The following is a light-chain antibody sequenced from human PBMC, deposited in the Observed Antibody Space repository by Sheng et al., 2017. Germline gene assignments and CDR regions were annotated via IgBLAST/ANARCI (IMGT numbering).Light chain of an antibody. J-gene: IGKJ3*01. Sequence: DIVMTQSPDSLAVSLGERATINCKSSQSVLYSSNNKNYLAWYQQKPGQPPKLLIYWASTRESGVPDRFSGSGSGTDFTLTISGLEPEDFAVYFCQQYHTPPFTFGPGTKVDMK. CDR1: QSVLYSSNNKNY. V-gene: IGKV4-1*01. CDR2: WAS. CDR3: QQYHTPPFT.